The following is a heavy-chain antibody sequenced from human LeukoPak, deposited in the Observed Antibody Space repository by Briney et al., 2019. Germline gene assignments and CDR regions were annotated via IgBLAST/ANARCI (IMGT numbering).Heavy chain of an antibody. J-gene: IGHJ4*02. CDR3: ARHLVTVLTLEEIFDY. V-gene: IGHV4-31*03. CDR2: IYYSGST. D-gene: IGHD4/OR15-4a*01. Sequence: SETLSLTCTVSGGSISSGGYYWSWIRQHPGTGLEWIGYIYYSGSTYYNPSLKSRVTISVDTSKNQFSLKLSSVTAADTAVYYCARHLVTVLTLEEIFDYWGQGTLVTVSS. CDR1: GGSISSGGYY.